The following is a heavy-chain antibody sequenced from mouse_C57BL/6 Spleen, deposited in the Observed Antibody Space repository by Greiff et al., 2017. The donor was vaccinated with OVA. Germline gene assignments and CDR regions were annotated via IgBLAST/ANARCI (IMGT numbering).Heavy chain of an antibody. V-gene: IGHV1-82*01. CDR3: ARWLTGDPLDY. J-gene: IGHJ2*01. D-gene: IGHD4-1*01. CDR1: GYAFSSSW. Sequence: QVQLKESGPELVKPGASVKISCKASGYAFSSSWMNWVKQRPGKGLEWIGRIYPGDGDTNYNGKFKGKATLTADKSSSTAYMQLSSLTSEDSAVYFCARWLTGDPLDYWGQGTTLTVSS. CDR2: IYPGDGDT.